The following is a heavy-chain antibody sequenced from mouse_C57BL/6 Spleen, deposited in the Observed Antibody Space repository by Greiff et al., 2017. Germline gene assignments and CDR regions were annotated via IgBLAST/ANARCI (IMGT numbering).Heavy chain of an antibody. J-gene: IGHJ2*01. CDR3: VYDGYYGFDY. Sequence: QVQLQQPGPELVRPGTSVKLSCKASGYTFTSYWMHWVKQRPGQGLEWIGVIDPSDSYTNYNQKFKGKATLTVDTSSSTAYMQLSSLTSEDSAVYYCVYDGYYGFDYWGQGTTLTVSS. CDR2: IDPSDSYT. D-gene: IGHD2-3*01. CDR1: GYTFTSYW. V-gene: IGHV1-59*01.